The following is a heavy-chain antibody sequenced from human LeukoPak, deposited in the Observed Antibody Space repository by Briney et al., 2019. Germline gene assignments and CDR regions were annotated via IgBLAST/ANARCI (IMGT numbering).Heavy chain of an antibody. V-gene: IGHV4-59*01. Sequence: PSETLSLTCTVSGGSISSYYWSWIRQPPGRGVEWIGYIYYSGSTKYNPSLKSRVTISVDTSKNQFSLKMSSVTAADTAVYYCARNHGSGRGEWFDPWGQGTLVTVSS. D-gene: IGHD3-10*01. J-gene: IGHJ5*02. CDR1: GGSISSYY. CDR3: ARNHGSGRGEWFDP. CDR2: IYYSGST.